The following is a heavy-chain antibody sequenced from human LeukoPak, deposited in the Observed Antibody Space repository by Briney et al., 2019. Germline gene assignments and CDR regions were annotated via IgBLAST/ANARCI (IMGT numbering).Heavy chain of an antibody. J-gene: IGHJ4*02. CDR2: ISYDGSNK. CDR1: GFTFSSYG. V-gene: IGHV3-30*18. Sequence: GRSLRLSCAASGFTFSSYGMHWVRQAPGKGLEWVAVISYDGSNKYYADSVKGRFTISRDNSKNTLYLQMNSLRAEDTAVYYCAKDYWNDGFDYWGQGTLVTVSS. CDR3: AKDYWNDGFDY. D-gene: IGHD1-1*01.